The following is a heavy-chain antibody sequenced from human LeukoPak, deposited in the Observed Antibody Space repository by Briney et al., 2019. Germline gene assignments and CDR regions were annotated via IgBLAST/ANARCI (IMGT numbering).Heavy chain of an antibody. V-gene: IGHV1-2*02. Sequence: ASVKVSCKASGYTFTDYYMHWVRPAPGPGLEWMGWINPYSGDTNYAQKFQGRVTMTRDTSISTAYMELSSLRSDDTAVYYCARSSYDSSLRIDDFWGQGTLVTVSS. CDR1: GYTFTDYY. J-gene: IGHJ4*02. D-gene: IGHD3-22*01. CDR2: INPYSGDT. CDR3: ARSSYDSSLRIDDF.